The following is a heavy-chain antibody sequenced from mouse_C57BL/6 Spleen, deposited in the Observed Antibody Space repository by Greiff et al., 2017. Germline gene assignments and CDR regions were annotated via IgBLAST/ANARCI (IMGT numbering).Heavy chain of an antibody. CDR3: SGWLLRGETY. CDR2: IDPEDGDT. CDR1: GFNIKDYY. V-gene: IGHV14-1*01. Sequence: EVKLEESGAELVRPGASVKLSCTASGFNIKDYYMHWVKQRPEQGLEWIGRIDPEDGDTEYAPKFQGKATMTADTSSNTAYLQLSSMTSEDTAVYYCSGWLLRGETYWGQGTTLTVSA. J-gene: IGHJ2*01. D-gene: IGHD2-3*01.